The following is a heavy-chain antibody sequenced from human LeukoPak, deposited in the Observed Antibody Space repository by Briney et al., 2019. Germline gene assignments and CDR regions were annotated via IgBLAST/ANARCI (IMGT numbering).Heavy chain of an antibody. CDR2: INHIGTT. Sequence: SETLSLTCAVYGGSFSGHYWSWIRQPPGKGLEWIGEINHIGTTAYDPSLKSRVTVSEDTSKNQFSLKLSSVTATDTAVYYCARTPTALVRGGYYFDNWGQGTLVTVSS. D-gene: IGHD6-6*01. CDR1: GGSFSGHY. J-gene: IGHJ4*02. V-gene: IGHV4-34*01. CDR3: ARTPTALVRGGYYFDN.